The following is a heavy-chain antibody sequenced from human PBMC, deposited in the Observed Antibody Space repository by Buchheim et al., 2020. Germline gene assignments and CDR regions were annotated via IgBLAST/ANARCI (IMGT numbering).Heavy chain of an antibody. CDR2: IIPIFGTA. J-gene: IGHJ6*02. V-gene: IGHV1-69*06. Sequence: QVQLVQSGAEVKKPGSSVKVSCKASGGTFSSYAISWVRQAPGQGLEWMGGIIPIFGTANYAQKFQGRVTMTGAKSTSTAYMELSSLRSEDTAVYYCARRTTVVTHPNYYYYYGMDVWGQGTT. CDR3: ARRTTVVTHPNYYYYYGMDV. D-gene: IGHD4-23*01. CDR1: GGTFSSYA.